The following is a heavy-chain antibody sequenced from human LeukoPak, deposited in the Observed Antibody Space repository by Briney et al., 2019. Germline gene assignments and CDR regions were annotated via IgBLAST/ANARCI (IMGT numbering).Heavy chain of an antibody. Sequence: SETLSLTCTVSGGSISRYYWSWIRRPPGKGLEWIGYIYYSGSTNYTPSLKSRVTISVDTCKNQFSLKLSSVTAADTAVYYGARLQQYYYDSSGYPPADYWGQGTLVTVSS. CDR3: ARLQQYYYDSSGYPPADY. CDR2: IYYSGST. D-gene: IGHD3-22*01. V-gene: IGHV4-59*12. CDR1: GGSISRYY. J-gene: IGHJ4*02.